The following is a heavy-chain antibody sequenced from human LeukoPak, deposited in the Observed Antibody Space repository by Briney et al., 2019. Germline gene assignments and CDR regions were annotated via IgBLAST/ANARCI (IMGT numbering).Heavy chain of an antibody. D-gene: IGHD2-21*02. J-gene: IGHJ4*02. Sequence: SVKVSCKASGGTFSSYAISWVRQAPGQGLEWMGGIIPIFGTANYAQKLQGRVTITADESTSTAYMELSSLRSEDTAVYYCARESAYCGGDCYLMAYYWGQGTLVTISS. CDR3: ARESAYCGGDCYLMAYY. CDR2: IIPIFGTA. V-gene: IGHV1-69*01. CDR1: GGTFSSYA.